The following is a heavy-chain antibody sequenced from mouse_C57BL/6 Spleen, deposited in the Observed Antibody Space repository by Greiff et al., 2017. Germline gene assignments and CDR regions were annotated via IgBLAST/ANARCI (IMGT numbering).Heavy chain of an antibody. Sequence: EVKLVESGGGLVKPGGSLKLSCAASGFTFSDYGMHWVRQAPEKGLEWVAYISSGSSTIYYADTVKGRFTISRDNAKNTLFLQMTSLRSEDTAMDYCARSNWDALDYWGQGTTLTVSS. CDR2: ISSGSSTI. CDR3: ARSNWDALDY. D-gene: IGHD4-1*01. J-gene: IGHJ2*01. V-gene: IGHV5-17*01. CDR1: GFTFSDYG.